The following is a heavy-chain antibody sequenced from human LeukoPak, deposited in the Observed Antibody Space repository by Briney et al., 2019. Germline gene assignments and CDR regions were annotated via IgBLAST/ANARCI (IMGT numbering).Heavy chain of an antibody. CDR3: ARSRRGGPLHFDY. CDR2: MNPNSGNT. J-gene: IGHJ4*02. D-gene: IGHD2-15*01. CDR1: GYTFASYD. V-gene: IGHV1-8*03. Sequence: ASVKVSCKASGYTFASYDINWVRQATGQGLEWMGWMNPNSGNTGYAQKFQGRVTITRNTSISTAYMELSSLRSEDTAVYYCARSRRGGPLHFDYWGQGTLVTVSS.